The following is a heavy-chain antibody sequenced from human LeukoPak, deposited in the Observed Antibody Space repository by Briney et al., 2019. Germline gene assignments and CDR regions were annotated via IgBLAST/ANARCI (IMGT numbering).Heavy chain of an antibody. J-gene: IGHJ3*02. D-gene: IGHD1-1*01. V-gene: IGHV1-24*01. CDR2: FDPEEGET. CDR1: GYTLTQLS. Sequence: ASVKVSCKVSGYTLTQLSMHWVRQAPGKGPEWVGGFDPEEGETVYAQKFQGRVTMTEDTSTDTAYMELSSLRSDDTAVYYCARESDWNDGGLDTFDIWGQGTMVTVSS. CDR3: ARESDWNDGGLDTFDI.